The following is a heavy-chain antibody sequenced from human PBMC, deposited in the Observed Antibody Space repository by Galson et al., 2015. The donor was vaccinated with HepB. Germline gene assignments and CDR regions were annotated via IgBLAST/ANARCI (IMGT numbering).Heavy chain of an antibody. CDR3: ARDYSSAWRTVNWFDP. J-gene: IGHJ5*02. Sequence: SVKVSCKASGYSFSQYGISWVRQAPGQGLEWMGWINAKNGHTNYAQKFQGRVTVTTDTSTNTVYMELRSLRSDYTAVYYCARDYSSAWRTVNWFDPWGQGSLVTVSS. CDR2: INAKNGHT. CDR1: GYSFSQYG. V-gene: IGHV1-18*01. D-gene: IGHD6-19*01.